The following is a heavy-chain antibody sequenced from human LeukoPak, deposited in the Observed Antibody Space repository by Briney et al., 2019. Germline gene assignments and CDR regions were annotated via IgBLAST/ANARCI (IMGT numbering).Heavy chain of an antibody. V-gene: IGHV3-23*01. D-gene: IGHD2-15*01. J-gene: IGHJ4*02. CDR2: VTDTGGNT. CDR1: GFTFSSYA. Sequence: GGSLRLSCAASGFTFSSYATTWVRQAPVKGLEWLSVVTDTGGNTYHADSVKGRFTISRDNSKNTVYLEMNSLRVEDTAVYYCAKGTVRSCSGPSCYPLDSWGQGTLVTVSS. CDR3: AKGTVRSCSGPSCYPLDS.